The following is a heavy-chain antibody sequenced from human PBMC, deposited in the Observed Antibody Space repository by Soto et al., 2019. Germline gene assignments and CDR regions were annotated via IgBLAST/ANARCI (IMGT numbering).Heavy chain of an antibody. J-gene: IGHJ4*02. Sequence: ASVKVSCKASGYTFSSYDINLVRQATGQGLEWMGWINPNTGYTDYAQKFQGRVTMTGNTSITTAYMELSSPRSEDTAVYYCVRGRVMITFGVVIVIDYWGQGSPLTVSS. D-gene: IGHD3-16*02. V-gene: IGHV1-8*01. CDR1: GYTFSSYD. CDR3: VRGRVMITFGVVIVIDY. CDR2: INPNTGYT.